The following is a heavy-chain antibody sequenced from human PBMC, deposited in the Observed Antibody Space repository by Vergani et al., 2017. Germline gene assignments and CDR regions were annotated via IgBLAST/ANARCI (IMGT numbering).Heavy chain of an antibody. D-gene: IGHD3-22*01. Sequence: QVQLVQSGAEVKKPGSSVKVSCKASGGTFSSYAISWVRQAPGQGLEWMGGIIPIFGTANYAQKFQGRVTMTADESTSTAYMALSSLRSEDTAVYYAARGERIVVVITGDYYYGMDVWGQGTTVTVSS. V-gene: IGHV1-69*01. J-gene: IGHJ6*02. CDR1: GGTFSSYA. CDR2: IIPIFGTA. CDR3: ARGERIVVVITGDYYYGMDV.